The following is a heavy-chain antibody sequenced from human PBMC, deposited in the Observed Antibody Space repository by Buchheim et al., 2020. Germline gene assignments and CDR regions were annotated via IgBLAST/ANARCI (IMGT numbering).Heavy chain of an antibody. CDR3: ARLLYWDDSSGFSPRYYFDY. CDR2: IYYSGST. J-gene: IGHJ4*02. V-gene: IGHV4-59*08. D-gene: IGHD3-22*01. CDR1: SGSISGYY. Sequence: QVQLQESGPGLLKPSETLSLTCTVSSGSISGYYWSWIRQPPGKGLEWIGYIYYSGSTNYNPSLKSRVTISVDTSKNQFSLKLSSVTAADTAVYYCARLLYWDDSSGFSPRYYFDYWGQGTL.